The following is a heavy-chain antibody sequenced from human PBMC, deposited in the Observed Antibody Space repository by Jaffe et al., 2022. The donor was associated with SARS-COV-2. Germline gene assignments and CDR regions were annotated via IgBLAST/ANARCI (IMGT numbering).Heavy chain of an antibody. CDR1: GFTFSSYA. J-gene: IGHJ5*02. V-gene: IGHV3-23*01. D-gene: IGHD3-22*01. Sequence: EVQLLESGGGLVQPGGSLRLSCAASGFTFSSYAMSWVRQAPGKGLEWVSAISGSGGSTYYADSVKGRFTISRDNSKNTLYLQMNSLRAEDTAVYYCATYYDSSGYYAQPVVDPWGQGTLVTVSS. CDR3: ATYYDSSGYYAQPVVDP. CDR2: ISGSGGST.